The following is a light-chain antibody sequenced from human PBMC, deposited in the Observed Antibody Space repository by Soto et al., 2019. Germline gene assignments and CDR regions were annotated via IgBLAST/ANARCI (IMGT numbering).Light chain of an antibody. J-gene: IGKJ1*01. CDR1: QSVSNNY. V-gene: IGKV3-20*01. CDR3: QHYDRAPMWT. CDR2: GAS. Sequence: EIVLTQSPGTLSLSPGERATLPCRASQSVSNNYLAWYQQKPGQAPRLLIYGASSRATGIPDRFSGSGSGTDFTLTISRLDPEDFAVYYCQHYDRAPMWTFGQGTKVDIK.